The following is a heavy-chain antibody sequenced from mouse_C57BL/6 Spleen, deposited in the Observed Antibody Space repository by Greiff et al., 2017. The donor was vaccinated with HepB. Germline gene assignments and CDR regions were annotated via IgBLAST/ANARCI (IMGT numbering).Heavy chain of an antibody. CDR3: ARPVVATDWYFDV. CDR2: IYPRDGST. D-gene: IGHD1-1*01. Sequence: VKLMESDAELVKPGASVKISCKVSGYTFTDHTIHWMKQRPEQGLEWIGYIYPRDGSTKYNEKFKGKATLTADKSSSTAYMQLNSLTSEDSAVYFCARPVVATDWYFDVWGTGTTVTVSS. J-gene: IGHJ1*03. CDR1: GYTFTDHT. V-gene: IGHV1-78*01.